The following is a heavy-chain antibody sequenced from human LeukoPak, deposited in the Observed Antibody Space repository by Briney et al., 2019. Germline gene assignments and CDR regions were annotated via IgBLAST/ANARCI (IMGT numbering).Heavy chain of an antibody. V-gene: IGHV1-18*01. CDR3: AGHVVPAAIPYFDY. J-gene: IGHJ4*02. Sequence: GASVKVSFKASGYTFTIYGISWVRQAPGQGLEWMGWISAYNGNTNYAQKLQGRVTMTTDTSTSTAYMELRSLRSDDTAVYYCAGHVVPAAIPYFDYWGQGTLVTVSS. D-gene: IGHD2-2*01. CDR1: GYTFTIYG. CDR2: ISAYNGNT.